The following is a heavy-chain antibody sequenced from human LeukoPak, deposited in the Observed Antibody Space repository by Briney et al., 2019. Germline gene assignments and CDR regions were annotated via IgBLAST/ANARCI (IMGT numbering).Heavy chain of an antibody. CDR1: GFTFSSYA. J-gene: IGHJ4*02. V-gene: IGHV3-30*04. D-gene: IGHD5-18*01. CDR2: ISYDGSNK. Sequence: GRSLRLSCAASGFTFSSYAMHWVRQAPGKGLEWVAVISYDGSNKYYADSVKGRFTISRDNSKNTLYLQMNSLRAEDTAVYYCASSGYSSFDYWGQGTLVTVSS. CDR3: ASSGYSSFDY.